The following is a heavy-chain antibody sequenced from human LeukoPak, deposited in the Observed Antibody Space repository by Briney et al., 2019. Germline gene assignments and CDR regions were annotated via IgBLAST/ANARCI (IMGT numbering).Heavy chain of an antibody. V-gene: IGHV3-66*01. CDR1: GFTVSISY. CDR2: IYSGGST. CDR3: ARGDYYYYMDV. Sequence: GGSLRLSCAASGFTVSISYMSWVRQAPGKGLEWVSVIYSGGSTYYADSVKGRFTISRDNSKNTLYLQMNSLRGEDTAVYYCARGDYYYYMDVWGKGTTVTISS. J-gene: IGHJ6*03.